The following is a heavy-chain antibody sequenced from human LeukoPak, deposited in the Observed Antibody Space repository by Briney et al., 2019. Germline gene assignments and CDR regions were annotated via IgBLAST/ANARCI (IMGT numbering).Heavy chain of an antibody. Sequence: SQTLSLTCTVSGGSISSGSYYWSWIRQPAGKGLEWVGRIYTSGSTNYNPSLKSRVTISVDTSKNQFSLKLSSVTAADTAVYCCAREVEMATIYWGQGTLVTVSS. CDR2: IYTSGST. CDR3: AREVEMATIY. D-gene: IGHD5-24*01. V-gene: IGHV4-61*02. J-gene: IGHJ4*02. CDR1: GGSISSGSYY.